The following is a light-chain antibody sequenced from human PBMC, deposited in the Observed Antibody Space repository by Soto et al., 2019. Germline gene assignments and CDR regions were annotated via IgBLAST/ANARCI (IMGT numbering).Light chain of an antibody. CDR3: QSYDSSLSGSV. CDR1: SSNIGAGHD. Sequence: QSVLTQPPSVSGAPGQRVTISCTGSSSNIGAGHDVHWYQQLPGTAPKLLIYGNNNRPSGVPDRFSGSKSGTSASLAITGLQAEDEADYHCQSYDSSLSGSVFGGGTKVTVL. J-gene: IGLJ2*01. CDR2: GNN. V-gene: IGLV1-40*01.